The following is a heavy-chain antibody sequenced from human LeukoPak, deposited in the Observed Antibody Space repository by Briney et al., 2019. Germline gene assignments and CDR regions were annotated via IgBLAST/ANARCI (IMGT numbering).Heavy chain of an antibody. J-gene: IGHJ3*02. CDR3: ARVSSHVLPGYGVFDI. CDR2: IYYSGST. Sequence: SETLSLTCTVSGGSISSYYWSWIRQPPGKGLEWIGYIYYSGSTNYNPSLKSRVTISVDTSQNQFSLKLSSVAAADTAVYFCARVSSHVLPGYGVFDIWGQGTMVTVSP. D-gene: IGHD2-8*01. CDR1: GGSISSYY. V-gene: IGHV4-59*12.